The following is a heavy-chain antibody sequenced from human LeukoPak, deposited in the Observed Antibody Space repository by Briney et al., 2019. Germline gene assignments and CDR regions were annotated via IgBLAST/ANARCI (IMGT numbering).Heavy chain of an antibody. CDR3: ARGGYFDWLPIPLDFDY. Sequence: ASVKVSCKASGYTFTSYYMHWVRQAPGQGLEWMGWINPNSGGTNYAQKFQGRVTMTRDTSISTAYMELSRLRSDDTAVYYCARGGYFDWLPIPLDFDYWGQGTLVTVSS. CDR2: INPNSGGT. D-gene: IGHD3-9*01. J-gene: IGHJ4*02. CDR1: GYTFTSYY. V-gene: IGHV1-2*02.